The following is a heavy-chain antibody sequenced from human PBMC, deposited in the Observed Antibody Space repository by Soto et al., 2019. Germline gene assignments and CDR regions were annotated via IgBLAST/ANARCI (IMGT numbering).Heavy chain of an antibody. CDR2: IKSKTDGGTT. D-gene: IGHD3-9*01. V-gene: IGHV3-15*01. J-gene: IGHJ4*02. CDR3: TTDPLKGLGFDY. Sequence: GGSLRLSCAASGFTFSNAWMSWVRQAPGKGLEWVGRIKSKTDGGTTDYAAPVKGRFTISRDDSKNTLYLQMNSLKTEDTAVYYCTTDPLKGLGFDYWGQGTLVTVSS. CDR1: GFTFSNAW.